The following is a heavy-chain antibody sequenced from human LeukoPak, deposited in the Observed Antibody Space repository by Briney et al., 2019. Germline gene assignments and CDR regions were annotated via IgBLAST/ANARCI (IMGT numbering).Heavy chain of an antibody. J-gene: IGHJ3*02. CDR2: IYHSGST. D-gene: IGHD3-16*02. Sequence: SETLSLTCAVSGYSISSGYYWGWIRQPPGKGLEWIGSIYHSGSTNYNPSLKSRVTISVDTSKNQFSLKLSSVTAADTAVYYCARGVYDYVWGSYRHDAFDIWGQGTMVTVSS. CDR3: ARGVYDYVWGSYRHDAFDI. CDR1: GYSISSGYY. V-gene: IGHV4-38-2*01.